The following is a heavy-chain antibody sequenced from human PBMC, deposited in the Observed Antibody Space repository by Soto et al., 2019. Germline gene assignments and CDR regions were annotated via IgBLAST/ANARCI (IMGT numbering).Heavy chain of an antibody. J-gene: IGHJ6*02. Sequence: QVQLVESGGGVVQPGRSLRLSCAASGFTFSNFGMHWVRQAPGKGLEWVALIPYDARSENYADSVKGRFTISRDNSKNTLSLQMNSLRPEDAGIYYCAKDHFREDTYYYYGMDVWGQGTTVTV. D-gene: IGHD3-3*02. CDR1: GFTFSNFG. V-gene: IGHV3-30*18. CDR2: IPYDARSE. CDR3: AKDHFREDTYYYYGMDV.